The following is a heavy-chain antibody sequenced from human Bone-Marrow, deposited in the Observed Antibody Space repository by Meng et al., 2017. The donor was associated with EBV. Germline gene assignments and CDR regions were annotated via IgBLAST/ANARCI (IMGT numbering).Heavy chain of an antibody. Sequence: QVHLQDSGPGLGKPSAPRSLTCPASGASVTVGTFHWGWIRQPPGKELEWIGYIYDGGTTIYNPSLKSRVTIFLDTSRNQFSLGLRSVTTADTAVYYCAKSSSSTPGVVDSWGQGTLVTVSS. CDR3: AKSSSSTPGVVDS. CDR2: IYDGGTT. J-gene: IGHJ4*02. D-gene: IGHD6-6*01. V-gene: IGHV4-61*01. CDR1: GASVTVGTFH.